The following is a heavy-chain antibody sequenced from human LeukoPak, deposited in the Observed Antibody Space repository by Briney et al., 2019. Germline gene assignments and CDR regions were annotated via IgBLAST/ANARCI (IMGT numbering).Heavy chain of an antibody. J-gene: IGHJ6*03. Sequence: SETLSLTCAVSGYSISSGYYWGWIRQPPGKGLEWIGSIYHSGSTYYNPSLKSRVTISVDTSKNQFSLKLSSVTAADPAVYYCARLPPTPYYYYYYYMDVWGKGTTVTVSS. CDR2: IYHSGST. CDR1: GYSISSGYY. V-gene: IGHV4-38-2*01. CDR3: ARLPPTPYYYYYYYMDV.